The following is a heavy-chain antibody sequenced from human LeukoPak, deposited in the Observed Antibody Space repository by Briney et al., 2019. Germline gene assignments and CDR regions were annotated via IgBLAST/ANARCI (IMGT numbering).Heavy chain of an antibody. J-gene: IGHJ4*02. CDR1: GYTFTSYY. Sequence: GASVKVSCKASGYTFTSYYMHWVRQAPGQGLEWMGRIIPILGIANYAQKFQGRVTITADKSTSTAYMELSSLRSEDTAVYYCARGREYYYDSTSDYWGQGTLVTVSS. CDR3: ARGREYYYDSTSDY. CDR2: IIPILGIA. D-gene: IGHD3-22*01. V-gene: IGHV1-69*04.